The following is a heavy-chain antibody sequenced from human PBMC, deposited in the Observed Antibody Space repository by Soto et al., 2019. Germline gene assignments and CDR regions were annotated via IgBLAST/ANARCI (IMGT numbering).Heavy chain of an antibody. CDR2: ISYDGSNK. J-gene: IGHJ6*02. Sequence: GGSLRLCCAASGFTFSSYGMHWVRQAPGKGLEWVAVISYDGSNKYYADSVKGRFTISRDNSKNTLYLQMNSLRAEDTAVYYCPKAQTFRRYYYYGMDAWGQGITVTVS. V-gene: IGHV3-30*18. CDR3: PKAQTFRRYYYYGMDA. CDR1: GFTFSSYG.